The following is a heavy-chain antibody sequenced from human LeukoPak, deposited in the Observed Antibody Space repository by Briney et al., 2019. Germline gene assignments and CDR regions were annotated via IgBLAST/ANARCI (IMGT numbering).Heavy chain of an antibody. CDR3: ARGGRGGYCSSTSCTNWFDP. CDR2: INHSGST. CDR1: GGSFSGYY. V-gene: IGHV4-34*01. D-gene: IGHD2-2*01. J-gene: IGHJ5*02. Sequence: PSETLCLTCAVYGGSFSGYYWSWIRQPRGKGLEWAWEINHSGSTNYNPSLKSGVTISVDTSMNHFSLKLSSVTAADTAVYYCARGGRGGYCSSTSCTNWFDPWGQGTLVTVSS.